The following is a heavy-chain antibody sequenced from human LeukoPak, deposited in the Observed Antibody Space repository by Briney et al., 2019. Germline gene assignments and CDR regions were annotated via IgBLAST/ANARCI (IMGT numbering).Heavy chain of an antibody. Sequence: SETLSLTCTVSGGPISSHYWSWIRQPPGKGLEWPGYIYYSGSTNYNPSLKSRVTISVGTSKNQFSLKLSSVTAADTAVYYCAGFNYYDSSGYYYGAFDIWGQGTMVTVSS. J-gene: IGHJ3*02. CDR2: IYYSGST. CDR3: AGFNYYDSSGYYYGAFDI. CDR1: GGPISSHY. D-gene: IGHD3-22*01. V-gene: IGHV4-59*11.